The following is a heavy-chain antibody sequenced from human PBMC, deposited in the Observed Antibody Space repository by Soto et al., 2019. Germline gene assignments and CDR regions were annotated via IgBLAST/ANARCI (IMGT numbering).Heavy chain of an antibody. D-gene: IGHD3-22*01. CDR3: ARDTPYYYDSSGWAAFDI. Sequence: ASVKVSCKASGYTFTSYGISWVRQAPGQGLEWMGWISAYNGNTNYAQKLQGRVTMTTDTSTSTAYMELRSLRSDDTAVYYCARDTPYYYDSSGWAAFDIWGQGTMVTVSS. V-gene: IGHV1-18*04. CDR2: ISAYNGNT. CDR1: GYTFTSYG. J-gene: IGHJ3*02.